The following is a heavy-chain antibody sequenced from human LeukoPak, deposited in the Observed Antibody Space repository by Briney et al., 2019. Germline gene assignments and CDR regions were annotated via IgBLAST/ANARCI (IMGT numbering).Heavy chain of an antibody. D-gene: IGHD4-23*01. V-gene: IGHV3-66*01. CDR3: AASVVTSYYFDY. CDR1: GFTVSSNY. J-gene: IGHJ4*02. CDR2: IYSGGST. Sequence: GGSLRLSCAASGFTVSSNYMSWVRQAPGKGLEWVSVIYSGGSTYYADSVKGRFTISRDNSKNTLFLQINSLRAEDTAVYHCAASVVTSYYFDYWGQGTLVTVSS.